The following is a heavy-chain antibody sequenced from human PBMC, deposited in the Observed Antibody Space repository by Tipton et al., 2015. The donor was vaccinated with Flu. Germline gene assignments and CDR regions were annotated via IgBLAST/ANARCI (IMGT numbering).Heavy chain of an antibody. V-gene: IGHV4-4*07. CDR3: AREDKMAAVGNGYYYYGMDV. J-gene: IGHJ6*02. CDR2: IHTSGST. D-gene: IGHD6-13*01. CDR1: GGSINSYY. Sequence: LVKPSETLSLTCTVSGGSINSYYWSWIRQPAGSGLEWIGRIHTSGSTNYNPSLMSRVTMSVDTPNYQFSLKLSSVTVADTAVYYCAREDKMAAVGNGYYYYGMDVWGQGTTVTVSS.